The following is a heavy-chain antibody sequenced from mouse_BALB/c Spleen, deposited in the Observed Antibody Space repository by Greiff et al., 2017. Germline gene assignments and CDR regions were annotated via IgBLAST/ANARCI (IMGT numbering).Heavy chain of an antibody. D-gene: IGHD2-1*01. Sequence: VQLQQPGAELVKPGAPVKLSCKASGYTFTSYWMNWVKQRPGRGLEWIGRIDPSDSETHYNQKFKDKATLTVDKSSSTAYIQLSSLTSEDSAVYYCAREGAYGNPAWFAYWGQGTLVTVSA. CDR2: IDPSDSET. J-gene: IGHJ3*01. CDR3: AREGAYGNPAWFAY. V-gene: IGHV1-69*02. CDR1: GYTFTSYW.